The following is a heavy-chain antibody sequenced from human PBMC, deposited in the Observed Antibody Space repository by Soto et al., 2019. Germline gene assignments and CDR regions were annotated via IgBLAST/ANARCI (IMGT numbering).Heavy chain of an antibody. Sequence: VGSLRLSGAASGFIFSNYGMHWVRQAPGKGLEWVAVISYDGSDKRYADSVRGRFTISRDNSKNTLFLQVTSLRAEDTAVYYCAKELSGYDPGFEYWGQGTPVTVSS. CDR2: ISYDGSDK. V-gene: IGHV3-30*18. CDR1: GFIFSNYG. J-gene: IGHJ4*02. D-gene: IGHD5-12*01. CDR3: AKELSGYDPGFEY.